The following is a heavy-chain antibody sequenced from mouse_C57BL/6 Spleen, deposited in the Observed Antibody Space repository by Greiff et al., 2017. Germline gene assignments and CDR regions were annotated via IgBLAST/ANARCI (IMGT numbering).Heavy chain of an antibody. CDR3: ARSGSNYAMDY. CDR1: GYTFTSSW. CDR2: IHPNSGST. D-gene: IGHD3-1*01. Sequence: QVQLQQPGAELVKPGASVKLSCKASGYTFTSSWMHWVKQRPGQGLEWIGMIHPNSGSTNYNEKFKGKATLTVDKSSSTAYMQLSSLTSEDSAVYYCARSGSNYAMDYWGQGTSVTVSS. J-gene: IGHJ4*01. V-gene: IGHV1-64*01.